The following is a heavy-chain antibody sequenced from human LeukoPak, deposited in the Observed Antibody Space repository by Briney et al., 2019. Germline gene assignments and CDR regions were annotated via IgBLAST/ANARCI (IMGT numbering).Heavy chain of an antibody. CDR1: GFTFSSYA. V-gene: IGHV3-30*04. CDR2: ISYDGSNK. CDR3: ARDRGQYYYDSSGYSF. D-gene: IGHD3-22*01. J-gene: IGHJ4*02. Sequence: PGGSLRLSCAASGFTFSSYAMHWVRQAPGKGLEWVAVISYDGSNKYYADSVKGRFTISRDNSKNTLYLQMNSLRAEDTAVYYCARDRGQYYYDSSGYSFWGQGTLVTVSS.